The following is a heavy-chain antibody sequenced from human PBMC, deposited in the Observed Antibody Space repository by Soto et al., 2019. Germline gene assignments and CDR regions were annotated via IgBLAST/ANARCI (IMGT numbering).Heavy chain of an antibody. D-gene: IGHD6-19*01. CDR2: IYHGGDT. Sequence: QVQLQESGPGLVKPSGTLSLTCVVSGASISSVRWWSWVRQPPGKGLEWIGEIYHGGDTNYNPSLTSRPTMSVDTSKNQFSLKLISVTAADTAMYYCATTDSGWPTFEAYWGQGTLVTVSS. CDR1: GASISSVRW. CDR3: ATTDSGWPTFEAY. J-gene: IGHJ4*02. V-gene: IGHV4-4*02.